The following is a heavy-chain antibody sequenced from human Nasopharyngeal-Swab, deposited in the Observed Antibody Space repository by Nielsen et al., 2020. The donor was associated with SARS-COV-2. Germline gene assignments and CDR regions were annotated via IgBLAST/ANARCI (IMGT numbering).Heavy chain of an antibody. V-gene: IGHV3-23*01. D-gene: IGHD2/OR15-2a*01. CDR3: AKTFLIAPRTYDY. CDR1: GFNCASFA. J-gene: IGHJ4*02. CDR2: IGTSDDT. Sequence: GGSLRLSCAASGFNCASFAMTWVRQAPGKGLEWVSTIGTSDDTYYTDSVKGRFAISRDNSKNKVYLQMDSLRPDDTALYYCAKTFLIAPRTYDYWGQATLVTVSS.